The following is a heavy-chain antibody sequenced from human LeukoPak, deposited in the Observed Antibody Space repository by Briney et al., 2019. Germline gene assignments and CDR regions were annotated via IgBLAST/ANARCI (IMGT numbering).Heavy chain of an antibody. J-gene: IGHJ4*02. D-gene: IGHD1-26*01. Sequence: SVKVSCKASGGTSSSYAISWVRQAPGQGLEWMGGIIPIFGTANYAQKFQGRVTITADESTSTAYMELSSLRSEDTAVYYCARLYIVGATGNYFDYWGQGTLVTVSS. V-gene: IGHV1-69*13. CDR2: IIPIFGTA. CDR3: ARLYIVGATGNYFDY. CDR1: GGTSSSYA.